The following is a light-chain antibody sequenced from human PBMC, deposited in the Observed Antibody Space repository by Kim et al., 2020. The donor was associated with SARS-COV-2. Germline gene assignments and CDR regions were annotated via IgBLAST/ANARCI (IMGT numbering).Light chain of an antibody. CDR2: QDS. CDR3: QAWDSSINYV. V-gene: IGLV3-1*01. J-gene: IGLJ1*01. CDR1: KLGDKY. Sequence: SYELTQPPSVSVSPGQTASITCSGDKLGDKYACWYQQKPGQSPVLVIYQDSKRPSGIPERFSGSNSGNTATLTISGTQAMDEDDYYCQAWDSSINYVFGT.